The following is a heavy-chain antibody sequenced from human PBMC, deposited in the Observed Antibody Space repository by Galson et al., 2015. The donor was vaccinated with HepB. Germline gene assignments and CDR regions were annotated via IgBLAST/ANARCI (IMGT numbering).Heavy chain of an antibody. D-gene: IGHD3-10*01. J-gene: IGHJ5*02. CDR1: GGTFSSYA. CDR2: IIPILGIA. CDR3: ARASKFGELLFYWFDP. V-gene: IGHV1-69*04. Sequence: SVKVSCKASGGTFSSYAISWVRQAPGQGLEWMGRIIPILGIANYAQKFQGRVTITADKSTSTAYMELSSLRSEDTAVYYCARASKFGELLFYWFDPWGQGTLVTVSS.